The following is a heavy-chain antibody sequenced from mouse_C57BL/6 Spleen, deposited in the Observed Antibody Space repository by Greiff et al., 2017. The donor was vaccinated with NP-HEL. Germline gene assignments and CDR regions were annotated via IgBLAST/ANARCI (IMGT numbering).Heavy chain of an antibody. D-gene: IGHD1-1*01. V-gene: IGHV5-9*04. CDR2: ISGGGGNT. Sequence: VQGVESGGGLVKPGWSLKLSCAASGFTFSSYTMSWVRQTPEKRLEWVATISGGGGNTYYPDSVKGRFTISRDNDKNTLYLQMSSLRSEDTALYYCARPSPNYDGSSYSYWYFDVWGTGTTVTVSS. J-gene: IGHJ1*03. CDR1: GFTFSSYT. CDR3: ARPSPNYDGSSYSYWYFDV.